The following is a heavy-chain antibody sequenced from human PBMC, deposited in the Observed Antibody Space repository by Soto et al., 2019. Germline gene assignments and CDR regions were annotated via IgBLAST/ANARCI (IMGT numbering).Heavy chain of an antibody. CDR3: AKGSCSGGSCYSLDY. D-gene: IGHD2-15*01. J-gene: IGHJ4*02. CDR1: GFTFDDYA. V-gene: IGHV3-9*01. CDR2: ISWNSGSI. Sequence: EVQLVESGGGLVQPGRSLRLSCAASGFTFDDYAMHWVRQAPGKGLEWVSGISWNSGSIGYADSVKGRFTISRDNAKNSLYLQMNSLRAEDTALYYGAKGSCSGGSCYSLDYWGQGTLVTVSS.